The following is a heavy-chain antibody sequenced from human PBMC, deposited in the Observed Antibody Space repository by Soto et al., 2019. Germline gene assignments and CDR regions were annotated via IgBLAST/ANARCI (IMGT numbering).Heavy chain of an antibody. CDR3: ATGGSSAHFDY. Sequence: GGSLRLSCAASGFTFSSYGMHWVRQAPGKGLEWVAVISYDGSNKYYADSVKGRFTISRDNSKNTLYLQMNSLRAEDTAVYYCATGGSSAHFDYWGQGTLVTVSS. J-gene: IGHJ4*02. CDR1: GFTFSSYG. V-gene: IGHV3-30*03. CDR2: ISYDGSNK. D-gene: IGHD2-2*01.